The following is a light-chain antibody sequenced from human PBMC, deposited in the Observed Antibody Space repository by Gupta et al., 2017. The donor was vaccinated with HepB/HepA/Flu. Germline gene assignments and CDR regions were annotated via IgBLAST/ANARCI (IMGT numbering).Light chain of an antibody. V-gene: IGLV3-1*01. CDR1: KLGDKY. J-gene: IGLJ1*01. CDR2: QDS. CDR3: QAWDSSTVV. Sequence: SSELTQPPSVSVSPGQTASITCSGDKLGDKYACWYQQKPGQSPVLVIYQDSKRPSGIPERFSGSNSGNTATLTISGTQARDEADYYCQAWDSSTVVFGTGTKVTVL.